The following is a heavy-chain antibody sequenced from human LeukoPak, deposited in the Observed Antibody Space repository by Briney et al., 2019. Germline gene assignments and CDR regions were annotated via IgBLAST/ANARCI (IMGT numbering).Heavy chain of an antibody. J-gene: IGHJ6*03. CDR3: ARVYSGSYYYYYYMDV. CDR1: GGSISSYY. D-gene: IGHD1-26*01. Sequence: SETLYLTCTVSGGSISSYYWSWIRQPPGKGLEWIGYIYYSGSTNYNPSLKSRVTISVDTSKNQFSLKLSSVTAADTAVYYCARVYSGSYYYYYYMDVWGKGTTVTVSS. V-gene: IGHV4-59*01. CDR2: IYYSGST.